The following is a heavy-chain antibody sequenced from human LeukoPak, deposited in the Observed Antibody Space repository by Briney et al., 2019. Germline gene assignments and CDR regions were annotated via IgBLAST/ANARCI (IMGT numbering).Heavy chain of an antibody. CDR1: GFTFSSYW. V-gene: IGHV3-7*01. Sequence: PGGSLRLSCAASGFTFSSYWMSWVRQAPGKGLEWVANIKQDGSENYYLDFVKGRFTISRDNAKTSLYLQMNSLRAEDTAVYYCARIGWFGDAFDIWGQGTMVTVSS. CDR2: IKQDGSEN. D-gene: IGHD3-10*01. CDR3: ARIGWFGDAFDI. J-gene: IGHJ3*02.